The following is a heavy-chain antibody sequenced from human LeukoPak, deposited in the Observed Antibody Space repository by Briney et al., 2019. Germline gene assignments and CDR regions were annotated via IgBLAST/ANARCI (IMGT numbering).Heavy chain of an antibody. D-gene: IGHD4-23*01. V-gene: IGHV5-51*01. CDR1: GYSFTSYW. Sequence: GASLQISCKGSGYSFTSYWIGWVRQLPGKGLEWMGIIYPGDSDTRYSPSFQGQVTISADKSISTAYLQWSSLKASDTAMYYCARQHRAAMSGNSPYYYYMDVWGKGTTVTVSS. J-gene: IGHJ6*03. CDR3: ARQHRAAMSGNSPYYYYMDV. CDR2: IYPGDSDT.